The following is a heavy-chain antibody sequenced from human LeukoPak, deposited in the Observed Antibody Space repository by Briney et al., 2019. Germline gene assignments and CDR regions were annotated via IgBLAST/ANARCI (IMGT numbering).Heavy chain of an antibody. CDR1: GYTFTGYY. V-gene: IGHV1-2*02. CDR2: INPNSGGT. Sequence: ASVKVSCKASGYTFTGYYMHWVRQVPGQGLEWMGWINPNSGGTNYAQKFQGRVTMTRDTSISTAYMELSRLRSDDTAVYYCARRAVAVTYFDYWGQGTLVTVSS. CDR3: ARRAVAVTYFDY. J-gene: IGHJ4*02. D-gene: IGHD6-19*01.